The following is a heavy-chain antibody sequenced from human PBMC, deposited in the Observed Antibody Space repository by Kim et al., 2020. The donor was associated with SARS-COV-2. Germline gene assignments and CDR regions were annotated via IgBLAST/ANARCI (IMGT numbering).Heavy chain of an antibody. J-gene: IGHJ4*02. D-gene: IGHD5-18*01. CDR2: IRSKAYGGTT. V-gene: IGHV3-49*04. Sequence: GGSLRLSCTASGFTFGDYAMSWVRQAPGKGLEWVGFIRSKAYGGTTEYAASVKGRFTISRDDSKSIAYLQMNSLKTEDTAVYYCTSEYSYGFRGTDYWGQGTLVTVSS. CDR3: TSEYSYGFRGTDY. CDR1: GFTFGDYA.